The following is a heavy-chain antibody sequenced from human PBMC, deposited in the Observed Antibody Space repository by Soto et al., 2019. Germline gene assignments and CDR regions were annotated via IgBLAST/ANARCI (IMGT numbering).Heavy chain of an antibody. CDR2: IWHDGGNQ. V-gene: IGHV3-33*01. J-gene: IGHJ4*02. Sequence: QVQLVESGGGVVQPGRSLRLSCAASGFTFSSYGMHWVRQAPGKGLEWVAFIWHDGGNQFYAESLKGRFTISRDNSKNTLDLQVTSLSAEDTAMYYCARDGKVNTGFGKDYLGQGTLVTVSS. D-gene: IGHD4-17*01. CDR1: GFTFSSYG. CDR3: ARDGKVNTGFGKDY.